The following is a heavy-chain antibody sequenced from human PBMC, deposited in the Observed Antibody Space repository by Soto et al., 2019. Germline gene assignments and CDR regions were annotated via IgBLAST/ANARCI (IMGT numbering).Heavy chain of an antibody. D-gene: IGHD1-1*01. Sequence: PSETLSLTCTVSGGSISSYYWSWIRQPPGKGLEWIGYIYYSGSTNYNPSLKSRVTISVDTSKNQFSLKLSSVTAADTAVYYCARTERIMDWEPWGLERLTEYFQHWGQGTLVTVSS. V-gene: IGHV4-59*01. CDR2: IYYSGST. J-gene: IGHJ1*01. CDR1: GGSISSYY. CDR3: ARTERIMDWEPWGLERLTEYFQH.